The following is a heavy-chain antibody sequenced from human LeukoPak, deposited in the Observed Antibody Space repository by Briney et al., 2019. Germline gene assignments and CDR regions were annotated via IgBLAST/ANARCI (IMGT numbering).Heavy chain of an antibody. D-gene: IGHD6-6*01. Sequence: SETLSLTCSVSGGSISLSYYYWGWIRQPPGKALEWIGSVYYSGTTSYNPSLKSRVTISVDMSKNHFSLRLSSVTAADTAVYYCARGPFQSLIAARPSGWFDPWGQGTLVTVSS. CDR2: VYYSGTT. CDR3: ARGPFQSLIAARPSGWFDP. J-gene: IGHJ5*02. V-gene: IGHV4-39*02. CDR1: GGSISLSYYY.